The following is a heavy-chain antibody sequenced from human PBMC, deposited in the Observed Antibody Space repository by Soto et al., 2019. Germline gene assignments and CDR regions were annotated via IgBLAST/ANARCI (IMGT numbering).Heavy chain of an antibody. J-gene: IGHJ4*02. V-gene: IGHV4-30-2*01. D-gene: IGHD3-22*01. Sequence: QLQLQESGPGLVKPSQTLSLTCAVSGGSISSGGYSWSWIRQPPGKGLEWIGYIYHSGSTYYNPSLKSRVTISVDRSKNQFSLKLSSVTAADTAVYYCARDLGSSGYYDWGQGTLVTVSS. CDR3: ARDLGSSGYYD. CDR2: IYHSGST. CDR1: GGSISSGGYS.